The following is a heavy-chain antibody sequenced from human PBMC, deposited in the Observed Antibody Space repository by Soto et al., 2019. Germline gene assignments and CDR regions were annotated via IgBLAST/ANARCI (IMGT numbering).Heavy chain of an antibody. CDR1: GGSISSGGYS. CDR2: IYHSGST. CDR3: ARNSPLPYGSGSYYIDY. Sequence: PSETLSLTCAVSGGSISSGGYSWSWIRQPPGKGLEWIGYIYHSGSTYYNPSLKSRVTISVDRSKNQFSLKLSSVTAADTAVYYCARNSPLPYGSGSYYIDYWGQGTLVTVSS. D-gene: IGHD3-10*01. V-gene: IGHV4-30-2*01. J-gene: IGHJ4*02.